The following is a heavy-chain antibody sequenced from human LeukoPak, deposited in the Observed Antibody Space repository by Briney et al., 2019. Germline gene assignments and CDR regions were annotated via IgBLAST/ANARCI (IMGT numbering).Heavy chain of an antibody. Sequence: GGSLRLSCAASGFTFDDYAMHWVRQAPGKGLGWVSGISWNSGSIGYGDSVKGRFTISRDNAKNSLYLQMNSLRAEDTALYYCAKGPGMATVKRYLDYWGQGALVTVSS. V-gene: IGHV3-9*01. CDR1: GFTFDDYA. D-gene: IGHD5-24*01. CDR3: AKGPGMATVKRYLDY. J-gene: IGHJ4*02. CDR2: ISWNSGSI.